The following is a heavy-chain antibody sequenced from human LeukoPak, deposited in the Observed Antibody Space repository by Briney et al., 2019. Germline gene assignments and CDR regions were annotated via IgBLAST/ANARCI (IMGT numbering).Heavy chain of an antibody. CDR2: ISSGGDYK. CDR3: ARDRGAGYCSGGSCYSDY. Sequence: GGSLRLSCAASGFTFSSFSMNWVRQAPGKGLEWVSSISSGGDYKHYADSVKGRLTISRDNAKNSLLLQMNSLRAEDTAVYYCARDRGAGYCSGGSCYSDYWGQGTLVTVSS. J-gene: IGHJ4*02. CDR1: GFTFSSFS. D-gene: IGHD2-15*01. V-gene: IGHV3-21*04.